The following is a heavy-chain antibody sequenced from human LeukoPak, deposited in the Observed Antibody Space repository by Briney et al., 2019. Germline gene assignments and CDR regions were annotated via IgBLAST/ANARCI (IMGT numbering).Heavy chain of an antibody. CDR1: GFLFNDYG. Sequence: GRSLRLSCAASGFLFNDYGMHWVRQAPGKGPEWVAAMRFDGNTKCCVDSVKGRFTISRDTSKNTLFLQMNSLRDEDTATYYCAKDKGNQQLYALDVWGQGTTVSVSS. D-gene: IGHD1-1*01. CDR3: AKDKGNQQLYALDV. V-gene: IGHV3-33*06. J-gene: IGHJ6*02. CDR2: MRFDGNTK.